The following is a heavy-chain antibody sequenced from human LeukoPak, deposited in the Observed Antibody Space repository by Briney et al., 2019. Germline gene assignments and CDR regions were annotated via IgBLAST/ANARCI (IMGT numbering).Heavy chain of an antibody. Sequence: GGSLRPSCAASGFTFSSYAMTWVRQASGKGLEWLSVVSGSGDTTFYTDSVKGRFTISRDNSKNTLYLQMNSLRVEDTAIYFCAIIYGSGNYCGDWGQGTLVTVSS. D-gene: IGHD3-10*01. CDR1: GFTFSSYA. V-gene: IGHV3-23*01. J-gene: IGHJ4*02. CDR3: AIIYGSGNYCGD. CDR2: VSGSGDTT.